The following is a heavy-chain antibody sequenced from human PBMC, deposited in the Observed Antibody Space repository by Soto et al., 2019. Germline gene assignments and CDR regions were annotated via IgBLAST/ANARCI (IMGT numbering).Heavy chain of an antibody. D-gene: IGHD5-12*01. CDR1: GFTFSSYA. CDR2: ISYDGSNK. Sequence: QVQLVESGGGVVQPGRSLRLSCAASGFTFSSYAMHWVRQAPGTGLEWVAVISYDGSNKYYADSVKGRFTISRDNSKNTLYRQMNSLRAEDTAVYYCAIELEMATITPSDYWGQGTLVTVSS. J-gene: IGHJ4*02. V-gene: IGHV3-30*14. CDR3: AIELEMATITPSDY.